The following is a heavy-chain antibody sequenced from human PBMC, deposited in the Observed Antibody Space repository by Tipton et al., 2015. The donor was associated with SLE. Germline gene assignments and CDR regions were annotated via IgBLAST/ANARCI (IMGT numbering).Heavy chain of an antibody. Sequence: TLSLTCTVSGGSISSHYWSWIRQPAGKGLEWIGYIYTSGSTNYNPSLKSRVTISVDTSKNQFSLKLSSVTAADTAVYYCARAHGITMIVNYWGQGTLVTVSS. J-gene: IGHJ4*02. CDR1: GGSISSHY. CDR3: ARAHGITMIVNY. CDR2: IYTSGST. V-gene: IGHV4-4*09. D-gene: IGHD3-22*01.